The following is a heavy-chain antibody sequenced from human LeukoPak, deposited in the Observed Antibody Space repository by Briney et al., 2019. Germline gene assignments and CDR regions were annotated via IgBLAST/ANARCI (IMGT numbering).Heavy chain of an antibody. D-gene: IGHD3-22*01. J-gene: IGHJ4*02. CDR1: GFTFSSYS. CDR2: ISSSSSYI. CDR3: AREGDSSGPYFDY. Sequence: GGSLRLSCAASGFTFSSYSMNWVRQTPGKGLEWVSSISSSSSYIYYADSVKGRFTISRDNAKNSLYLQMNSLRAEDTAVYYCAREGDSSGPYFDYWGQGTLVTVPS. V-gene: IGHV3-21*01.